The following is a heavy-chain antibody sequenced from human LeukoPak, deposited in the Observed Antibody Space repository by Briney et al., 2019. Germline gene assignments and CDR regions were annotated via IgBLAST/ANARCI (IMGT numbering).Heavy chain of an antibody. D-gene: IGHD1-1*01. V-gene: IGHV3-7*01. J-gene: IGHJ6*02. CDR3: ARDSGYAYGMDV. CDR1: GFNFRAYW. Sequence: GGSLRLSCTTSGFNFRAYWMGWVRQAPGRGREWVANTREDGSEKYYVDSVKGRFTISRDNAKNSLYLQMNTLGAEDTAVYYCARDSGYAYGMDVWGQGTTVTVSS. CDR2: TREDGSEK.